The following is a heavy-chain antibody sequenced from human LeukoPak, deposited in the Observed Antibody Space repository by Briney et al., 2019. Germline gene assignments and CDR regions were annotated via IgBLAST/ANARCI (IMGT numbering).Heavy chain of an antibody. CDR2: INPSGGST. J-gene: IGHJ5*02. D-gene: IGHD6-19*01. CDR3: AREGPGWQWHGNWFDP. V-gene: IGHV1-46*01. CDR1: GYTFTSYY. Sequence: ASVKVSCKASGYTFTSYYMQWVRQAPGQVLEWMGIINPSGGSTSYAQKFQGRVTMIRDTSTSTVYMELRSLRSDDTAVYYCAREGPGWQWHGNWFDPWGQGTLVTVSS.